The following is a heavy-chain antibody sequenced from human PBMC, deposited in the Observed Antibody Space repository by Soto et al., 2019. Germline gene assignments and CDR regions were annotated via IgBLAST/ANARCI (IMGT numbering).Heavy chain of an antibody. CDR2: INAGNGNT. V-gene: IGHV1-3*01. J-gene: IGHJ6*02. CDR1: GYTFTSYA. D-gene: IGHD6-13*01. Sequence: GASVKVSCKASGYTFTSYAMHWVRQAPGQRLEWMGWINAGNGNTKYSQKFQGRVTITRDTSASTAYMELSSLRSEDTAVYYCARDVQLTSYYYYGMDVWGQGTTVTVSS. CDR3: ARDVQLTSYYYYGMDV.